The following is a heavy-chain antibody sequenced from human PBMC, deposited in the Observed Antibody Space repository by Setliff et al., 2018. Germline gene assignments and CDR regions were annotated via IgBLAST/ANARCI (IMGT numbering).Heavy chain of an antibody. CDR3: AKTKGFVDG. J-gene: IGHJ6*04. Sequence: ASVKVSCKASGYSFPTDYIHWVRQAPGQGLEWMGWMNTNSGDTKYTQKFQGRVTMTRDTSISTAYMELSRLRSDDTALYFCAKTKGFVDGWGKGTTVTVSS. CDR1: GYSFPTDY. V-gene: IGHV1-2*02. CDR2: MNTNSGDT. D-gene: IGHD1-1*01.